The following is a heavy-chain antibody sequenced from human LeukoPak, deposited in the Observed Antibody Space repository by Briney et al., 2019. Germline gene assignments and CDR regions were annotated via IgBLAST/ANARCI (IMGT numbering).Heavy chain of an antibody. CDR2: IIPILGIA. Sequence: ASVKVSCKASGGTFSSYAISWVRQAPGQGLEWMGRIIPILGIANYAQKFQGRVTITADKSTSTAYMELSSLRSEDTAVYYCARVQTYYDILTGYCRLSYYYYYYGMDVWGQGTTVTVSS. J-gene: IGHJ6*02. CDR3: ARVQTYYDILTGYCRLSYYYYYYGMDV. D-gene: IGHD3-9*01. V-gene: IGHV1-69*04. CDR1: GGTFSSYA.